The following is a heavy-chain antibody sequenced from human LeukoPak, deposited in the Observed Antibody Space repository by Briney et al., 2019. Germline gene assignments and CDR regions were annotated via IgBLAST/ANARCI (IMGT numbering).Heavy chain of an antibody. CDR3: ARVPEYYYDSSGYYSIGYFDY. CDR1: GGSISSYY. J-gene: IGHJ4*02. CDR2: IYTGGST. D-gene: IGHD3-22*01. Sequence: SETLSLTCTVSGGSISSYYWSWIRQPAGKGLEWIGRIYTGGSTNYNPSLKSRVTMSVDSSNNQFSLKLSSVTAADTAVYYCARVPEYYYDSSGYYSIGYFDYWGQGTLVTVSS. V-gene: IGHV4-4*07.